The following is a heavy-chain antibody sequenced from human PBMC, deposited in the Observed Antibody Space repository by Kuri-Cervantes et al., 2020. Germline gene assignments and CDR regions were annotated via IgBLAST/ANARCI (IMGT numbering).Heavy chain of an antibody. V-gene: IGHV3-74*01. J-gene: IGHJ4*02. CDR2: INSDGSST. D-gene: IGHD2-2*01. CDR1: GFTFSSYW. CDR3: ARDHVVVPAAPFDY. Sequence: GESLKISCAASGFTFSSYWMHWVRQAPGKGLVWVSRINSDGSSTSYADSVKGRFTISRDNAKNSLYLQMNSLRAEDTAVYYCARDHVVVPAAPFDYWGQGTLVTVSS.